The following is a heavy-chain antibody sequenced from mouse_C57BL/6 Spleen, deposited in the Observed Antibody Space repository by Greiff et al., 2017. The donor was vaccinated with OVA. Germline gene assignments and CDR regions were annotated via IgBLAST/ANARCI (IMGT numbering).Heavy chain of an antibody. CDR1: GYTFTSYW. V-gene: IGHV1-7*01. Sequence: QVQLLQSGAELAKPGASVKLSCKASGYTFTSYWMHWVKQRPGQGLEWIGYINPSSGYTKYNQKFKDKDTLTADKSSSTAYMQLSSLTYEDSAVYYCARRGPYYAMDYWGQGTSVTVSS. CDR2: INPSSGYT. CDR3: ARRGPYYAMDY. J-gene: IGHJ4*01.